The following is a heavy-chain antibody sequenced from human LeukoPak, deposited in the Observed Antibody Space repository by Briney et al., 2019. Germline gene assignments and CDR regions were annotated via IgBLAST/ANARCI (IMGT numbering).Heavy chain of an antibody. CDR3: ARDADSNYGYGMDV. D-gene: IGHD4-11*01. CDR1: GFTFSSYG. V-gene: IGHV3-33*01. J-gene: IGHJ6*02. Sequence: GGSLRLSCAASGFTFSSYGMHWVRQAPGKGLEWVAVIWYDGSNKYYADSVKGQFTISRDNSKNTLYLQMNSLRAEDTAVYYCARDADSNYGYGMDVWGQGTTVTVSS. CDR2: IWYDGSNK.